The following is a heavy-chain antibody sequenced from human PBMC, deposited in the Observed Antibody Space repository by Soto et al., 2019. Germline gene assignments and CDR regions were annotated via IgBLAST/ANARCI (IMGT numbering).Heavy chain of an antibody. Sequence: QIPLKESGPTLVEPTQTLTLTCTFSELSLSTSGVGVGWIRQPPGKALEWLALIYWDDDKRYSPPLKSRLTITKVTSNNQVVLTITNMDPVDTATYYCVHSHVLRWFGFDSWGQGTLVTVPS. CDR1: ELSLSTSGVG. CDR3: VHSHVLRWFGFDS. CDR2: IYWDDDK. V-gene: IGHV2-5*02. J-gene: IGHJ4*02. D-gene: IGHD3-10*01.